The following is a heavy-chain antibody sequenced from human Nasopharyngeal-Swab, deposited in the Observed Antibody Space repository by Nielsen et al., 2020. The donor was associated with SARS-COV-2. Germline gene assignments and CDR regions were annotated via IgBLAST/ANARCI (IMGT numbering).Heavy chain of an antibody. D-gene: IGHD5-18*01. V-gene: IGHV4-34*01. CDR2: INHSGST. CDR3: AREGRIIQLWSGGFDP. Sequence: RQAPGKGLEWIGEINHSGSTNYNPSLKSQVTISVDTSKNQFSLKLSSVTAADTAVYYCAREGRIIQLWSGGFDPWGQGTLVTVSS. J-gene: IGHJ5*02.